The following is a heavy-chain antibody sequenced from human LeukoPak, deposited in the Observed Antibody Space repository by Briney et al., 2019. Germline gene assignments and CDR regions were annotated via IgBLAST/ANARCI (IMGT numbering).Heavy chain of an antibody. CDR1: GGTFSSYA. V-gene: IGHV1-69*05. D-gene: IGHD3-3*01. Sequence: ASVKVSCKASGGTFSSYAISWVRQAPGQGLEWMGGIIPIFGTANYAQKFQGRVTITTDESTSTAYMELSSLRSEDTAVYYCARVPLSTNYDFWSGYYPYNWFDPWGQGTLVTVSS. J-gene: IGHJ5*02. CDR2: IIPIFGTA. CDR3: ARVPLSTNYDFWSGYYPYNWFDP.